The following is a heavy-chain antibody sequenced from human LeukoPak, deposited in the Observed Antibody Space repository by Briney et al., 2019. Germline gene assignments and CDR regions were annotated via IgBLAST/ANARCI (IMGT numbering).Heavy chain of an antibody. Sequence: GGSLRLSCAASGFSVTNAWMSWVRQAPGKGLEWVGRLKSKTDGGTTDYAAPVKGRFTMSRDNSKNTLYLQMNSLKAEDTAKYYCTTVRVNDYVWGSYRYSYFDYWGQGILVTVSS. V-gene: IGHV3-15*01. D-gene: IGHD3-16*02. CDR3: TTVRVNDYVWGSYRYSYFDY. J-gene: IGHJ4*02. CDR1: GFSVTNAW. CDR2: LKSKTDGGTT.